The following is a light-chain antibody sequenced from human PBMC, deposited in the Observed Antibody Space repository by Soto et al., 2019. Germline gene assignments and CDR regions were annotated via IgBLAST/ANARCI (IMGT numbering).Light chain of an antibody. CDR3: QQYKKWPPWT. Sequence: EIVMTQSPANLSVSPGERAMLSCRASEYVNNNLAWYQQKPGQAPRLLIFGAPTRATDTPARFSGSGSGTEVTLTISSPQSADSAVYYCQQYKKWPPWTFGQGTKVEIK. CDR2: GAP. CDR1: EYVNNN. J-gene: IGKJ1*01. V-gene: IGKV3-15*01.